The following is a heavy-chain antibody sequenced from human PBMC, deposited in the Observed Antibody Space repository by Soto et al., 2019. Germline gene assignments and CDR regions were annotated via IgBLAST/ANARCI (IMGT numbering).Heavy chain of an antibody. D-gene: IGHD3-10*01. V-gene: IGHV3-23*01. CDR2: IEGSGTIT. CDR1: CFMFSTTD. CDR3: VKNSGWFNS. Sequence: VGSLRLSCAASCFMFSTTDMSWVRQAPGKGLEWVTTIEGSGTITYYADSVRGRFTISRDNSKNTVYLQMDSLTADDTAVYYCVKNSGWFNSWGQGTPVTVS. J-gene: IGHJ5*01.